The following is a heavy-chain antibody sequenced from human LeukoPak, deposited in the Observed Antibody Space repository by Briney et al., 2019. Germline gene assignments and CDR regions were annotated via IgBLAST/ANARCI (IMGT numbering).Heavy chain of an antibody. J-gene: IGHJ4*02. Sequence: GGSLTLSCAASGFTFSSYAMHWVRQAPGKGLEWVADISHDGSHKFYADSVQGRFAISRDNSRNTLYLQMSGLRVEDMAVYYCVRDPNAGLTVTNFDFWGQGALVTVSS. CDR3: VRDPNAGLTVTNFDF. CDR2: ISHDGSHK. V-gene: IGHV3-30*09. D-gene: IGHD4-17*01. CDR1: GFTFSSYA.